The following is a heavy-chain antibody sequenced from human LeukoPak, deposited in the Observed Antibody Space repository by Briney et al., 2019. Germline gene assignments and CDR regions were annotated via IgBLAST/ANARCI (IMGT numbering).Heavy chain of an antibody. J-gene: IGHJ4*02. CDR1: GGTFSSYA. D-gene: IGHD4-4*01. V-gene: IGHV1-69*04. CDR3: AGDLDGDTYLQETD. Sequence: SVKVSCKASGGTFSSYAIGWVRQAPGQGLEWMGRIIPILGIANYAQKFQGRVTITADKSTSTAYMELSSLRSEDTAVYYCAGDLDGDTYLQETDWGQGTLVTVSS. CDR2: IIPILGIA.